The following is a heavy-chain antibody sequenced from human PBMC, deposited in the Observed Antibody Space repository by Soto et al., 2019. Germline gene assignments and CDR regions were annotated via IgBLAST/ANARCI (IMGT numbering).Heavy chain of an antibody. CDR3: TIEGAYPGPDFDY. Sequence: GSLRLSCAASGFTFSDRYMDWVRQAPGKGLEWVGRTKNKANSYTTEYAASVKGRFTISRDYSRDSVYLQMNSLKTDDTAVYYCTIEGAYPGPDFDYWGQGTLVTVSS. CDR1: GFTFSDRY. D-gene: IGHD3-16*01. CDR2: TKNKANSYTT. V-gene: IGHV3-72*01. J-gene: IGHJ4*02.